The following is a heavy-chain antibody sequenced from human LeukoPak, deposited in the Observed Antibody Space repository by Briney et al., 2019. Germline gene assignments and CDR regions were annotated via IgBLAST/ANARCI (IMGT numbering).Heavy chain of an antibody. V-gene: IGHV3-23*01. CDR3: ARDTVMVRGVIIMGYFQH. D-gene: IGHD3-10*01. J-gene: IGHJ1*01. CDR1: GFTFSSYG. Sequence: GGSLRLSCAASGFTFSSYGMSWVRQAPGKGLEWVSAISGSGGSTYYADSVKGRFTISRDNSKNTLYLQMNSLRAEDTAVYYCARDTVMVRGVIIMGYFQHWGQGTLVTVSS. CDR2: ISGSGGST.